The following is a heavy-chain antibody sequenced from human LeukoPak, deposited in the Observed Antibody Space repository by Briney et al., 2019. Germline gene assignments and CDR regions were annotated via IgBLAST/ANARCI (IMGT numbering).Heavy chain of an antibody. CDR2: INHSGST. CDR1: GGSFSGYY. V-gene: IGHV4-34*01. CDR3: ATNHPRSPYLWPWAY. J-gene: IGHJ4*02. D-gene: IGHD1-14*01. Sequence: SETLSLTCAVYGGSFSGYYWSWIRQPPGKGLEWIGEINHSGSTNYSPSLRSRVTISVDTSKNQFSLKLSSVTVADTAVYYCATNHPRSPYLWPWAYWGQGALVLVSS.